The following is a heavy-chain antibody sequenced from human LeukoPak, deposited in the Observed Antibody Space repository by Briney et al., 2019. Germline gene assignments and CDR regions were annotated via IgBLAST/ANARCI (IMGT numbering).Heavy chain of an antibody. CDR3: ARGDPPDYFDY. Sequence: PSETLSLTCAVSGGSISSGGYSWSWIRQPPGKGLEWIGYIYHSGSTYYNPSLKSRVTISVDRSKNQFSLKLSSVTAADTAVYYCARGDPPDYFDYWGQGTLVTVSS. J-gene: IGHJ4*02. CDR2: IYHSGST. CDR1: GGSISSGGYS. D-gene: IGHD2-21*02. V-gene: IGHV4-30-2*01.